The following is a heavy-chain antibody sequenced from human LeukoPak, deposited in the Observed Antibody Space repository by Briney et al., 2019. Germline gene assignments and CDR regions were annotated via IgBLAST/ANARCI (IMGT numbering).Heavy chain of an antibody. CDR3: ARDRRHLRGYFDL. J-gene: IGHJ2*01. Sequence: SGGSLRLSCAASGFTSSNAWMSWVRQAPGKGLEWVGRIKSKTDGGTTDYAAPVKGRFTISRDDSKNTLYLQMNSLKTEDTAVYYCARDRRHLRGYFDLWGRGTLVTVSS. V-gene: IGHV3-15*01. CDR2: IKSKTDGGTT. CDR1: GFTSSNAW.